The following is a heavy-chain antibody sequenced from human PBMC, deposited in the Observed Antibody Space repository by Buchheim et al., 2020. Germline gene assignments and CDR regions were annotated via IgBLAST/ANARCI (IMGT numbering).Heavy chain of an antibody. Sequence: QVQLQQWGAGLMKPPETLSLSCAVYGGSLSGYYWNWLRQTPGKGLEWIGEVIASGATNYNPSLKSRVTISLDSSNNHVSLRLTSVTAADTAVYYCAIGLRDSQNFYLVPIDSWGQGTL. CDR2: VIASGAT. V-gene: IGHV4-34*01. D-gene: IGHD3-9*01. J-gene: IGHJ4*02. CDR3: AIGLRDSQNFYLVPIDS. CDR1: GGSLSGYY.